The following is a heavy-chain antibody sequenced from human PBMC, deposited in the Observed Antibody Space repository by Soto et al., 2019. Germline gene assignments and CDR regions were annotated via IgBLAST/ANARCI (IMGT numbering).Heavy chain of an antibody. Sequence: QVQLVQSAAELKKPGSSLKVSCKASRADFKLYAVSWVRPAPGQGLQWLGGIIPYLGSTNYAQKFQGRLTITADESPSTAYMELSSLKSEDTAVYYCARDRYPYENTYGMDIWGQGTTVTVSS. CDR1: RADFKLYA. D-gene: IGHD3-22*01. J-gene: IGHJ6*02. CDR3: ARDRYPYENTYGMDI. V-gene: IGHV1-69*13. CDR2: IIPYLGST.